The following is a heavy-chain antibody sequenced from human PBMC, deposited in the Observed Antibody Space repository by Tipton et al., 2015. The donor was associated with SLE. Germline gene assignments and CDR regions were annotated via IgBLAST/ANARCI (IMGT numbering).Heavy chain of an antibody. Sequence: TLSLTCAVSGGSISSSNWWSWVRQPPGKGLEWIGEIYHSGSTNYNPSLKSRVTISVDKSKNQFSLKLSSVTAADTAVYYCARLQAQVGSSGWYEGPDFDYWGQGTLVTVSS. V-gene: IGHV4-4*02. D-gene: IGHD6-19*01. CDR3: ARLQAQVGSSGWYEGPDFDY. J-gene: IGHJ4*02. CDR2: IYHSGST. CDR1: GGSISSSNW.